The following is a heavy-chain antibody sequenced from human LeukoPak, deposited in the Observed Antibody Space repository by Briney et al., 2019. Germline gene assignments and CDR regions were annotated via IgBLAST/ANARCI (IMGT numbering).Heavy chain of an antibody. J-gene: IGHJ4*02. D-gene: IGHD6-25*01. V-gene: IGHV1-2*02. CDR2: INPNSGGT. CDR3: ARGRPGDYFDY. CDR1: GYTFTGYF. Sequence: ASVKVSCKASGYTFTGYFMHWVRQAPGQGLEWMGWINPNSGGTSYLQDFQGRVTMTRDTSISTAYMDLSRLRSDDTAVYYCARGRPGDYFDYWGQGTLVTVSS.